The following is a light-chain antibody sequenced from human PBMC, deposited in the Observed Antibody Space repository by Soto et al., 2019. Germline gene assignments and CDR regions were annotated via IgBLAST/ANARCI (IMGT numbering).Light chain of an antibody. CDR2: GAS. CDR1: RSFSNY. J-gene: IGKJ1*01. V-gene: IGKV1-39*01. CDR3: QQSYITPGT. Sequence: DIQMTQSPSSLSASVGDRVTISCRASRSFSNYLNWYQHKPGEAPKLLIYGASSLQSGVPSRFSGSGSGTDFTLTISSLQPEDFATFYCQQSYITPGTFGQGTKVEIK.